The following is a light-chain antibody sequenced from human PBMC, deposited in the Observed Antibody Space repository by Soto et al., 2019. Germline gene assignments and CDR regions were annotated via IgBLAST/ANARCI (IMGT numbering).Light chain of an antibody. Sequence: DIVMSQTPLSLSVTPGQPASISCRSSQSLLSSGGETYLFWYLQRPGQSPQLLIYEVSNRISAVPDRFTGSGSATDFTRKISRVEAEDAAVYYCMQSTQLQLDFVQGTRLKI. CDR3: MQSTQLQLD. V-gene: IGKV2D-29*02. CDR1: QSLLSSGGETY. CDR2: EVS. J-gene: IGKJ5*01.